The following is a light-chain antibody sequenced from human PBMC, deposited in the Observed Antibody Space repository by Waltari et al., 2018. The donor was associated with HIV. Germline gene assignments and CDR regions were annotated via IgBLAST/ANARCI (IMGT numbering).Light chain of an antibody. Sequence: QSALPQPPSVSGSPGQSVTISCTASSSDVGSYNRVSWYQQPPGTAPKLIIYEVNTRPSGVPDRFSGSQSGNTASLTISGLQAEDEADYYCSLYTGTTNVLFGGGTKLTVL. CDR3: SLYTGTTNVL. CDR2: EVN. V-gene: IGLV2-18*01. CDR1: SSDVGSYNR. J-gene: IGLJ2*01.